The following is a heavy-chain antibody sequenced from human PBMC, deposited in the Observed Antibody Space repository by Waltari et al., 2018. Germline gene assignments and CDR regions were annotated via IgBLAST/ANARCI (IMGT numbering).Heavy chain of an antibody. Sequence: QEKLVESGGGVVQSGRSLKLSCEASGFSFTNYGMPWVRQAPGKGGGGGEIIWYEGRKKYYADSVKGRFDSSRDNSRNTLYLQMDSLRAEDTAVYFCARDQYGESFYYAMNVWGQGTAVTVSS. CDR2: IWYEGRKK. J-gene: IGHJ6*02. CDR1: GFSFTNYG. D-gene: IGHD1-26*01. V-gene: IGHV3-33*01. CDR3: ARDQYGESFYYAMNV.